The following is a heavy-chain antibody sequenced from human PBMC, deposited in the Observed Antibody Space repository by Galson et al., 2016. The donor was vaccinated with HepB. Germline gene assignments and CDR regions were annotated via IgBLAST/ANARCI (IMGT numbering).Heavy chain of an antibody. J-gene: IGHJ4*02. CDR1: GFTFSSSS. CDR2: ISGNGEDT. CDR3: GKGGAYDH. D-gene: IGHD3-10*01. Sequence: SLRLSCAASGFTFSSSSMNWVRQAPGTGLQWVSGISGNGEDTYYTDSVKGRFTISKDNSKNTLYLQMDSLRAEDTATYYCGKGGAYDHWGQGTAVTVSS. V-gene: IGHV3-23*01.